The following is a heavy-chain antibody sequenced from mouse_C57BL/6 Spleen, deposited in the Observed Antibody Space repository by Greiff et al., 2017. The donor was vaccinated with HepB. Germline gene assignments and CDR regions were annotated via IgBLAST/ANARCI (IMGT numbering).Heavy chain of an antibody. CDR2: IDPSDSYT. CDR3: ARKGSRGYFDY. V-gene: IGHV1-69*01. J-gene: IGHJ2*01. CDR1: GYTFTSYW. Sequence: VQLQQSGAELVMPGASVKLSCKASGYTFTSYWMHWVKQRPGQGLEWIGEIDPSDSYTNYNQKFKGKSTLTVDKSSSTAYMQLSSLTSEDSAVYYCARKGSRGYFDYRGQGTTLTVSS.